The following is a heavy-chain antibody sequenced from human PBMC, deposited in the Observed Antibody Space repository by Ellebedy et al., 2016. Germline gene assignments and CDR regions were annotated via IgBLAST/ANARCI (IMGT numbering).Heavy chain of an antibody. CDR1: GFTFVDYA. J-gene: IGHJ6*03. CDR3: AKDISLGDAAAAPYYYYMDV. CDR2: ISWNSGRI. D-gene: IGHD6-25*01. Sequence: GGSLRLXXAASGFTFVDYAMHWVRQVPGKGLEWVSSISWNSGRIEYVQSVEGRFIISRDNAKNSLFLQMNSLRVEDAALYYCAKDISLGDAAAAPYYYYMDVWGKGTMVTVSS. V-gene: IGHV3-9*01.